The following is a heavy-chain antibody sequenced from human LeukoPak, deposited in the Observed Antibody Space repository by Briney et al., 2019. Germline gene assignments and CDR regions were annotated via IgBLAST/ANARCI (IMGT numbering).Heavy chain of an antibody. CDR2: INHSGST. V-gene: IGHV4-39*07. CDR1: GGSISSSSYY. Sequence: SETLSLTCTVSGGSISSSSYYWGWIRQPPGKGLEWIGEINHSGSTNYNPSLKSRVTISVDTSKNQFSLKLSSVTAADTAVYYCARAGASVFQHWGQGTLVTVSS. J-gene: IGHJ1*01. D-gene: IGHD2-8*02. CDR3: ARAGASVFQH.